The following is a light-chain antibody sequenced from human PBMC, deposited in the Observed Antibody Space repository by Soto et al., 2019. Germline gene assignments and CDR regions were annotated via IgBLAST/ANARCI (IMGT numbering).Light chain of an antibody. Sequence: DIQMTQSPSSLSASVGDRVTITCRASQSISSYLNWYQQKPGKAPNLLIYAASSLQSGDPSRFSGSGSGTDFTLTISSLQPEDFATYYCQQSYSTPYTFGQGTKLEIK. CDR3: QQSYSTPYT. J-gene: IGKJ2*01. CDR2: AAS. V-gene: IGKV1-39*01. CDR1: QSISSY.